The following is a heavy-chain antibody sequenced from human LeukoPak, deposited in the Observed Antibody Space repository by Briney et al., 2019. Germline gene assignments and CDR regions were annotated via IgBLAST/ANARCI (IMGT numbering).Heavy chain of an antibody. CDR2: ISGSGGST. Sequence: GGSLRLSCAASGFTFSSYAMSWVRQAPGKGLEWVSAISGSGGSTYYADSVEGRFTISRDNSKNTLYLQMNSLRAEDTAVYYCANSYYYGSGSYSPDYWGQGTLVTVSS. CDR1: GFTFSSYA. V-gene: IGHV3-23*01. CDR3: ANSYYYGSGSYSPDY. D-gene: IGHD3-10*01. J-gene: IGHJ4*02.